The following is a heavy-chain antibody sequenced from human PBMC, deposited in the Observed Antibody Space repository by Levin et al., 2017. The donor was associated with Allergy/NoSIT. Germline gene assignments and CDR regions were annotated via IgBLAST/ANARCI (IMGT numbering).Heavy chain of an antibody. J-gene: IGHJ4*02. Sequence: GESLKISCAASGFTLSNYGMSWVRQSPGKGLEWVSSISGGDASTYYADSVKGRFTISRDNSKNTLYLQMNSLRADDTAVYYCAKDSPVATYWGQGTLVTVSS. CDR1: GFTLSNYG. V-gene: IGHV3-23*01. CDR3: AKDSPVATY. CDR2: ISGGDAST.